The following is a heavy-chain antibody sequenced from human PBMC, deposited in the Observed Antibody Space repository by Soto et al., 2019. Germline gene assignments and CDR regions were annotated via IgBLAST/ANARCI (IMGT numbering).Heavy chain of an antibody. V-gene: IGHV4-30-2*01. CDR2: IYHSGST. J-gene: IGHJ4*02. D-gene: IGHD3-16*02. CDR3: AKDLGELSPESYDY. CDR1: GGSISSGGYS. Sequence: SEPMSLTCGVAGGSISSGGYSWSWIRQPPGKGLECIGYIYHSGSTYYNPSLKSRVTISVDRSKNQFSLKLSSVTAADTAVYYCAKDLGELSPESYDYWGQGTLVTVSS.